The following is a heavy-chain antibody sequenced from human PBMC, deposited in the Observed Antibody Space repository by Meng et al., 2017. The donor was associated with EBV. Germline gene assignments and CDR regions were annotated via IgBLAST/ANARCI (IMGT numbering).Heavy chain of an antibody. D-gene: IGHD1-26*01. Sequence: VQLVESGGGLVKPGESLKLPCAASEFTFTSAWMNWVRQAPGKGLEWVGRIRSQVDGRTADYSAPVKGRFTISRDDSKHTLYLQMNSLKIEDSAVYYCTTDEGGSRFWGQGTLVTVSS. V-gene: IGHV3-15*01. CDR1: EFTFTSAW. J-gene: IGHJ4*02. CDR3: TTDEGGSRF. CDR2: IRSQVDGRTA.